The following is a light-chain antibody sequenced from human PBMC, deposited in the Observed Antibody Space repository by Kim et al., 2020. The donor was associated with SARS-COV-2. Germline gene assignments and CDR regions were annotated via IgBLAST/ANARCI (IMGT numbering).Light chain of an antibody. CDR3: QQYNNWPQT. V-gene: IGKV3-15*01. Sequence: EIVMTQSPATLSVSPGERATLSCRASQSVSSNLAWYQQKPGQAPGLLIYGASTRATGIPARFSGSGSGTEFTLTISSLQSEDFAVYYCQQYNNWPQTFGQGTKVDIK. J-gene: IGKJ1*01. CDR1: QSVSSN. CDR2: GAS.